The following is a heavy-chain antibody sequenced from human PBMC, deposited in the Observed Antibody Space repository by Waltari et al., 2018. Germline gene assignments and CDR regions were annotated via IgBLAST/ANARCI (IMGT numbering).Heavy chain of an antibody. Sequence: EVQLVQSGAEVKKPGATVKISCQASGYTFTDYYIHLVQQAPGKGLEWMGRVDPEDGETIYATKCQGRVTITADTSTDTAYMELSSLGAEDTAVYYCATGGSGDDYDYWGQGTLVTVSS. CDR1: GYTFTDYY. CDR2: VDPEDGET. D-gene: IGHD5-12*01. CDR3: ATGGSGDDYDY. V-gene: IGHV1-69-2*01. J-gene: IGHJ4*02.